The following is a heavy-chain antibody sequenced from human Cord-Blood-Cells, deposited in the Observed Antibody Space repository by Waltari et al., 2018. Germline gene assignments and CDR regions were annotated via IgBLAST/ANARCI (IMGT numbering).Heavy chain of an antibody. J-gene: IGHJ3*02. CDR2: IIPIFGTA. V-gene: IGHV1-69*01. Sequence: QVQLVQSGAEVKKPGSSVKVSCKASGGTFSSYALSWVRQAPRQGLEWMGGIIPIFGTANYAQKFQGRVTITADESTSTAYMELSSLRSEDTAVYYCAREVGHIVVVTAAVGAFDIWGQGTMVTVSS. CDR3: AREVGHIVVVTAAVGAFDI. CDR1: GGTFSSYA. D-gene: IGHD2-21*02.